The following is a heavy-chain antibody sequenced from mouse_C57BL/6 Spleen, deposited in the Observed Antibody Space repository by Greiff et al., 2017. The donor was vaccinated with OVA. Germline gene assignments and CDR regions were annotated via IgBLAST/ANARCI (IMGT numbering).Heavy chain of an antibody. D-gene: IGHD1-1*01. CDR1: GYAFSSYW. J-gene: IGHJ4*01. CDR2: IYPGDGDT. V-gene: IGHV1-80*01. CDR3: ARWTTDYAMDY. Sequence: VQLQQSGAELVKPGASVKISCKASGYAFSSYWMNWVMQRPGKGLEWIGQIYPGDGDTNYNGKFKGKATLTADKSSSTAYMQLSSLTSEDSAVYFCARWTTDYAMDYWGQGTSVTVSS.